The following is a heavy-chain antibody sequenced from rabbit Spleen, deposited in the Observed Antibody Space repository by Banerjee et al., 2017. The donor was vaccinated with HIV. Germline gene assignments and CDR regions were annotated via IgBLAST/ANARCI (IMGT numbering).Heavy chain of an antibody. D-gene: IGHD1-1*01. CDR2: INTATGKA. CDR3: ARDLTVVIGWNFKL. V-gene: IGHV1S45*01. J-gene: IGHJ4*01. CDR1: GFSFSDRDV. Sequence: QEQLEESGGGLVKPEGSLTLTCKASGFSFSDRDVLCWVRQAPGKWLEWIACINTATGKAVFASWAKGRFTISKTSSATVSLQMSRLTAADTATYICARDLTVVIGWNFKLWGPGTLVTGS.